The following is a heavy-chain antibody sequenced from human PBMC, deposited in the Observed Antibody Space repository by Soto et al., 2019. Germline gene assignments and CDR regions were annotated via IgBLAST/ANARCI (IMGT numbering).Heavy chain of an antibody. V-gene: IGHV3-72*01. CDR2: TRNKANRYTT. J-gene: IGHJ4*02. Sequence: PGGSLILSCAGSGFTLSDNYMDWVRQAPGKGLEWVGRTRNKANRYTTEYAASVKGRFTVSRDESMNSLHLQMNSLKAEDTAVYYCVRTSHYGSGSWNFDFWGQGTVVTVSS. CDR3: VRTSHYGSGSWNFDF. D-gene: IGHD3-10*01. CDR1: GFTLSDNY.